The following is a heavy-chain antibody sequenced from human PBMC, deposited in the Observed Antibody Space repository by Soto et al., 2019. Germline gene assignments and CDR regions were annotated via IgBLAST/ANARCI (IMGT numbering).Heavy chain of an antibody. CDR2: ISAYNGNT. CDR3: ARSITIFGVVVIEYYGMDV. V-gene: IGHV1-18*01. Sequence: ASVTVSCKASGYTFISYGIIWVRQAPGQGLEWMGWISAYNGNTNYAQKLQGRVTMTTDTSTSTAYMELRSLRSDDTAVYYCARSITIFGVVVIEYYGMDVWGQGTTVTVSS. CDR1: GYTFISYG. D-gene: IGHD3-3*01. J-gene: IGHJ6*02.